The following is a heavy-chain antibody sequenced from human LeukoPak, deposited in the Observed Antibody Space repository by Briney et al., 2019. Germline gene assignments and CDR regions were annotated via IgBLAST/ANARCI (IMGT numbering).Heavy chain of an antibody. D-gene: IGHD1-1*01. CDR3: ARLGTTGTTNWFDP. CDR1: GFTFPRHW. Sequence: NAGGSLRLSCAASGFTFPRHWMNWVRQAPGKGMEWVSSISSSSSYIYYADSVKGRFTISRDNAKHSLYLQMNSLRAEDTAVYYCARLGTTGTTNWFDPWGQGTLVTVSS. V-gene: IGHV3-21*01. J-gene: IGHJ5*02. CDR2: ISSSSSYI.